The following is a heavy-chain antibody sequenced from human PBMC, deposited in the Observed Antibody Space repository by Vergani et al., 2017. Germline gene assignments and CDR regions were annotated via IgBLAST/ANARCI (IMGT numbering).Heavy chain of an antibody. V-gene: IGHV1-2*02. J-gene: IGHJ6*03. CDR1: GYTFTGYY. CDR3: ARXYVSSGWYYYYMDV. D-gene: IGHD6-6*01. CDR2: INPNSGGT. Sequence: QVQLVQSGAEVKKPGASVKVSCKASGYTFTGYYMHWVRQAPGQGLEWMGWINPNSGGTNYAQKFQGRVTMTRDTSISTAYMELSRLRSDDTAVYYCARXYVSSGWYYYYMDVWGKGTTVTVSS.